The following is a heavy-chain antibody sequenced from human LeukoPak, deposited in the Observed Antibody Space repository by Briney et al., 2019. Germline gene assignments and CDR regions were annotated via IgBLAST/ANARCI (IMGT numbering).Heavy chain of an antibody. J-gene: IGHJ4*02. V-gene: IGHV3-33*01. Sequence: AGGSLRLSWAADGFTLSSYGMRWVSQAAGKGRGWVAVIWYDGSNKYYADSVKGRLTISRDNSKNTLYLQMNRLRAEDTAVYYCARDFVSYYFDYWGQGTLVTVSS. CDR1: GFTLSSYG. CDR2: IWYDGSNK. D-gene: IGHD1-26*01. CDR3: ARDFVSYYFDY.